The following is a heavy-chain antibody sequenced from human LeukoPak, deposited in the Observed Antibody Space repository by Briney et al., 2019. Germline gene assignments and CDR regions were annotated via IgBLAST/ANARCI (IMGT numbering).Heavy chain of an antibody. CDR3: ARQAVAGTSVDY. Sequence: SETLSLTCTVSGGSISSYYWSWIRQPPGKGLEWIGYIYYSGSTYYNPSLKSRVTISVDTSKNQFSLKLSSVTAADTAVYYCARQAVAGTSVDYWGQGTLVTVSS. J-gene: IGHJ4*02. V-gene: IGHV4-59*04. CDR2: IYYSGST. D-gene: IGHD6-19*01. CDR1: GGSISSYY.